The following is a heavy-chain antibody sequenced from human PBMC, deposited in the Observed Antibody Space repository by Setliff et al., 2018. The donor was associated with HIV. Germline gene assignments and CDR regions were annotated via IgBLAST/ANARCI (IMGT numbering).Heavy chain of an antibody. V-gene: IGHV4-38-2*01. CDR1: SYSISSGYY. CDR3: ARHSPSDY. CDR2: IYHSGST. J-gene: IGHJ4*02. Sequence: SETLSLTCAVSSYSISSGYYWGWIRQPPGKGLEWIGNIYHSGSTYYNPSLKSRVTISVDTYKNQFSLKLSSVTAADTAVYYCARHSPSDYWGQGTLVTVSS.